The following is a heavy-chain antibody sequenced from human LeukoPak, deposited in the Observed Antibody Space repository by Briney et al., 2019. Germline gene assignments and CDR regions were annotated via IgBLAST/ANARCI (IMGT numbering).Heavy chain of an antibody. J-gene: IGHJ4*02. CDR2: FSSSSSYI. Sequence: GGSLRFSCAASGFTFNSYSMNWVRQAPGKGLEWVSSFSSSSSYIYYADSVRGRFTMSKDNSKNTLYLQMSSVRAEDMALYYCVKGESWGGYDGKDDMWYWGQGTLVTVSS. V-gene: IGHV3-21*04. CDR3: VKGESWGGYDGKDDMWY. CDR1: GFTFNSYS. D-gene: IGHD3-16*01.